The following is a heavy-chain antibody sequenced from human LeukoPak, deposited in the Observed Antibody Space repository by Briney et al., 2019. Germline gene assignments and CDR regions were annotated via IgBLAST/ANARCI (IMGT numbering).Heavy chain of an antibody. CDR2: ISAYNGNT. J-gene: IGHJ4*02. CDR1: GYTFTSYG. CDR3: ARPGYCSSTSCPWDFDY. Sequence: ASVKVSCKASGYTFTSYGISWVRQAPGQGLEWMGWISAYNGNTNYAQKLQGRVTMTTDTSTSTAYMELRSLRSDDTAVYYCARPGYCSSTSCPWDFDYWAREPWSPSPQ. V-gene: IGHV1-18*01. D-gene: IGHD2-2*01.